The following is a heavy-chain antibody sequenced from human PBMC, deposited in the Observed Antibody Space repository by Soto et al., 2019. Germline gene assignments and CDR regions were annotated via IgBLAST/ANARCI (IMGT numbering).Heavy chain of an antibody. Sequence: PGESLKISCKGSGYSFTSYWIGWVRQMPGKGLEWMGIIYPGDSDTRYSPSFQGQVTISADKSISTAYLQWSSLKASDTAMYYCARGYCSGGSCYWFDPWGQGTLVTVSS. CDR1: GYSFTSYW. J-gene: IGHJ5*02. V-gene: IGHV5-51*01. CDR3: ARGYCSGGSCYWFDP. D-gene: IGHD2-15*01. CDR2: IYPGDSDT.